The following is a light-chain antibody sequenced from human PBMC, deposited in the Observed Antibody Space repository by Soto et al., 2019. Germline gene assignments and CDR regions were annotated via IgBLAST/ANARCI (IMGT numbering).Light chain of an antibody. CDR2: GNN. CDR1: SSNFGAGYD. J-gene: IGLJ3*02. Sequence: QSVLTQPPSVSGAPGQGVTISCTGSSSNFGAGYDVHWYQQLPGTAPKLLIYGNNNRPSGVPDRFSGSKSGTSASLAITGLQAEDEADYYCQSFDSSLSSWVFGGGTKVTV. CDR3: QSFDSSLSSWV. V-gene: IGLV1-40*01.